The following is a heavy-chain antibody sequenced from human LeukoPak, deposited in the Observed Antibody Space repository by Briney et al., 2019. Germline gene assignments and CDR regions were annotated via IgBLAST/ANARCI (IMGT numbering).Heavy chain of an antibody. CDR3: ARDGAVVPAARSYYYYYGMDV. CDR2: IKQDGSEK. Sequence: GGSLRLSCAASGFTFSSYWMSWVRQAPGKGLEWVANIKQDGSEKYYVDSVKGRFTISRDNAKNSLYLQMNSLRAEDTAMYYCARDGAVVPAARSYYYYYGMDVWGQGTTVTVSS. J-gene: IGHJ6*02. CDR1: GFTFSSYW. V-gene: IGHV3-7*01. D-gene: IGHD2-2*01.